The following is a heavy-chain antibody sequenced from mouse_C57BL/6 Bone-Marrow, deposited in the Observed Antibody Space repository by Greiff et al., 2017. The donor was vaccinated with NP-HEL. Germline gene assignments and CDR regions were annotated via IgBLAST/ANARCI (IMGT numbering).Heavy chain of an antibody. CDR2: FYPGSGSI. D-gene: IGHD1-1*01. Sequence: QVQLQQSGAELVKPGASVKLSCKASGYTFTEYTIHWVKQRSGQGLEWIGWFYPGSGSIKYNEKFKDKATLTADKSSSTVYMDLSRLTSEDSAVYFCASHADYFGSSYGYFDVWGTGTTVTVSS. V-gene: IGHV1-62-2*01. CDR3: ASHADYFGSSYGYFDV. J-gene: IGHJ1*03. CDR1: GYTFTEYT.